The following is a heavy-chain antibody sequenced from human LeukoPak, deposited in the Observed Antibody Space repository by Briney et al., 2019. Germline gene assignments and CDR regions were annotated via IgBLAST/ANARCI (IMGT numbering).Heavy chain of an antibody. CDR2: INPSGGST. CDR3: ARDALTRRNYDILTGYRSQTSTTNYYYYYMDV. D-gene: IGHD3-9*01. V-gene: IGHV1-46*01. J-gene: IGHJ6*03. CDR1: GFTFSSYG. Sequence: GGSLRLSCAASGFTFSSYGMHWVRQAPGQGLEWMGIINPSGGSTSYAQKFQGRVTMTRDTSTSTVYMELSSLRSEDTAVYYCARDALTRRNYDILTGYRSQTSTTNYYYYYMDVWGKGTTVTISS.